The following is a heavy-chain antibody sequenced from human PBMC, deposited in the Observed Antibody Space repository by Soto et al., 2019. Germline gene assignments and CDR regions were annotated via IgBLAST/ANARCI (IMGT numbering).Heavy chain of an antibody. Sequence: EVQLVESGGGLVKPGGSLRLSCAASGFTFSSYSMNWVRQAPGKGLEWVSSISSSSSYIYYADSVKGRFTISRDNAKNSLYRQMNSLRAEDTAVYYCARDRRCSGGSCFDYWGQGTLVTVSS. D-gene: IGHD2-15*01. J-gene: IGHJ4*02. V-gene: IGHV3-21*01. CDR2: ISSSSSYI. CDR3: ARDRRCSGGSCFDY. CDR1: GFTFSSYS.